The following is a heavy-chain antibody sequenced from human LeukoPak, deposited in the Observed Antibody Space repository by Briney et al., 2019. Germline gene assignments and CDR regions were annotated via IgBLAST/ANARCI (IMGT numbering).Heavy chain of an antibody. CDR3: ARGFNYCDSSGYYYLDY. CDR2: ISYDGSNK. D-gene: IGHD3-22*01. Sequence: GGSLRLSCAASGFTFSSYAMHWVRQAPGKGLEWVAVISYDGSNKYYADSVKGRFTISRDNSKNTLYLQMNSLRAEDTAVYYCARGFNYCDSSGYYYLDYWGQGTLVTVSS. V-gene: IGHV3-30-3*01. CDR1: GFTFSSYA. J-gene: IGHJ4*02.